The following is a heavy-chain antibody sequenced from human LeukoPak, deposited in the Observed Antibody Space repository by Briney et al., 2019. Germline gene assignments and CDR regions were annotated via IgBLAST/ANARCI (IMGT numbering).Heavy chain of an antibody. Sequence: SETLSLTCTVSGGFISSGSYYWTWIRQPAGKGLEWIGRIYPTGSSNYNPSLQSRITMSVDASKNQFSLKLISVTAADTALYYCARVSTYRGASLIDYWGQGTLVTVSS. CDR1: GGFISSGSYY. V-gene: IGHV4-61*02. D-gene: IGHD1-26*01. CDR3: ARVSTYRGASLIDY. CDR2: IYPTGSS. J-gene: IGHJ4*02.